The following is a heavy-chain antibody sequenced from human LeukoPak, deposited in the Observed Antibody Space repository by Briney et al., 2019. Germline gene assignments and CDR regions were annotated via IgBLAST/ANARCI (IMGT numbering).Heavy chain of an antibody. CDR1: GFTFSSYA. J-gene: IGHJ4*02. CDR3: AKDWTFLAVAVTG. D-gene: IGHD6-19*01. V-gene: IGHV3-23*01. Sequence: GGSLRLSCAASGFTFSSYAMSWVRQAPGKGLEWVSSISSSSSYIYYADSVKGRFTISRDNSKNTMYLQMNSLRAEDTAVYYCAKDWTFLAVAVTGWGQGTLVTVSS. CDR2: ISSSSSYI.